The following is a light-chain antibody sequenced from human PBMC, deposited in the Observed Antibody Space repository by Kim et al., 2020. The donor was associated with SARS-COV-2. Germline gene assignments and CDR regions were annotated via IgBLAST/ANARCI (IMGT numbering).Light chain of an antibody. J-gene: IGKJ1*01. CDR2: AAS. Sequence: IQMTQSPSSLSASVGDRVTITCRASQFIDIYLSWYQQKPGKAPKLLIYAASSLQSGVPSRFSGSGSGTDFSLTISSLQLEDFATYYCQQSYTTPTFGQGTKVDIK. CDR1: QFIDIY. CDR3: QQSYTTPT. V-gene: IGKV1-39*01.